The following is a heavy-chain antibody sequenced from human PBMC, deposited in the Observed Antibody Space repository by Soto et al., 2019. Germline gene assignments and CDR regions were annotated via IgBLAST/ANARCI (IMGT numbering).Heavy chain of an antibody. D-gene: IGHD3-16*02. CDR1: GFIFSNAW. Sequence: EVQLVESGGGLVKPGGSLRLSCAASGFIFSNAWMSWVRQAPGKGLEWVGHIKSKTDGGATHYAAPVTGRFTISRDDSKNPLYLQMNGLKPEDTAVYYCTPYDSIWGSYLYGGPYGGQGTRVTVSS. J-gene: IGHJ4*02. V-gene: IGHV3-15*01. CDR3: TPYDSIWGSYLYGGPY. CDR2: IKSKTDGGAT.